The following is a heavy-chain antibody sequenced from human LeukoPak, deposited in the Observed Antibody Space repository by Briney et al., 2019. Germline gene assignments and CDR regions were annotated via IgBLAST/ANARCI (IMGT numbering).Heavy chain of an antibody. CDR1: GFTFSPYS. V-gene: IGHV3-21*01. D-gene: IGHD3-9*01. J-gene: IGHJ4*02. CDR3: VKERRNSFTIAELDY. CDR2: VSSRSSFI. Sequence: PGGSLRLSCAASGFTFSPYSMNWVRQAPGKGLEWVSLVSSRSSFINYADSVKGRFTVSRDNSKNTLYLQMSSLRAEDTSVYYCVKERRNSFTIAELDYWGQGSLVTVSS.